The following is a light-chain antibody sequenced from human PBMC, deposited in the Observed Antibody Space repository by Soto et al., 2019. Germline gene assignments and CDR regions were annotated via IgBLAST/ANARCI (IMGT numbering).Light chain of an antibody. CDR2: AAS. CDR3: QKYNSAPALT. Sequence: DIQMTQSPSSLSASVGYRVTITCRASQGISNYLAWYQQKPGKVPKLLIYAASTLQSGVPSRFSGSGSGTDVTLTISSLQPEDVATDYCQKYNSAPALTFGGGTKVEIK. J-gene: IGKJ4*01. V-gene: IGKV1-27*01. CDR1: QGISNY.